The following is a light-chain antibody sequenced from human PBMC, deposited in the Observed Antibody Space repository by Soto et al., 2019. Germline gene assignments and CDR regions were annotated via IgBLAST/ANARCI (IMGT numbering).Light chain of an antibody. V-gene: IGKV3D-15*01. CDR3: QQYHYWPLT. Sequence: EIVMTQSPATLSVCPGEGATLSCRASESVGTHLAWYQQKPGQAPRLLVYGASTRATGIPARFSGGGSGAEFTLTITSLQSEDFAIYYCQQYHYWPLTFGPGTRVDIK. CDR2: GAS. CDR1: ESVGTH. J-gene: IGKJ3*01.